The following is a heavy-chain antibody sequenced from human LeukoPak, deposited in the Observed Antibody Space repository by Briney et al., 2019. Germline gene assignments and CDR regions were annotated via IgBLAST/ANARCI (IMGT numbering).Heavy chain of an antibody. CDR2: IYYSGTT. D-gene: IGHD6-13*01. Sequence: SETLSLTCTVSGGSISSYYWSWIRQPPGKGLEWIGYIYYSGTTNYNPSLKSRVTISVDTSKNQFSLKLSSVTAADTAVYYCARGVYIAAAQYAYWGQGTLVTVSS. CDR1: GGSISSYY. J-gene: IGHJ4*02. V-gene: IGHV4-59*01. CDR3: ARGVYIAAAQYAY.